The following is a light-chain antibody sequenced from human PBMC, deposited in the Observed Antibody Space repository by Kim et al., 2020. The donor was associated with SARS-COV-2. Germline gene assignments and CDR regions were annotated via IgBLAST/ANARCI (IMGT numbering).Light chain of an antibody. Sequence: DIQMTQSPSSLSASVGDRVTITCRASQSLNSWLAWYQQKPGKAPNRLIYKASTLETGVPSRFSGSGSETEFTLTISSLQPDDFATYYCQQYDTSPNTFGQGTKLEI. CDR1: QSLNSW. J-gene: IGKJ2*01. CDR2: KAS. CDR3: QQYDTSPNT. V-gene: IGKV1-5*03.